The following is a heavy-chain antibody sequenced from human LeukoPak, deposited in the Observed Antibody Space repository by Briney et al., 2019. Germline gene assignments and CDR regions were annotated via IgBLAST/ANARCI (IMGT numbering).Heavy chain of an antibody. CDR3: ARLTTRGYYFDY. CDR1: GFTVSSNY. V-gene: IGHV3-66*01. J-gene: IGHJ4*02. CDR2: IYSGGST. Sequence: GGSLRLSCAASGFTVSSNYMSWVRQAPGKGLEWVSVIYSGGSTYYADSVKGRFTISRDNSKNTLYLQMNSLRAEDTAVYYCARLTTRGYYFDYWGQGTLVTVSS. D-gene: IGHD4-17*01.